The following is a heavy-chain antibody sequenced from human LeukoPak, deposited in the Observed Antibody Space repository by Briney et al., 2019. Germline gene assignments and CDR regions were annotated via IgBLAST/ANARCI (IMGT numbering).Heavy chain of an antibody. CDR3: ARDDSGPAF. D-gene: IGHD6-19*01. CDR2: IKQDGSTK. J-gene: IGHJ4*02. V-gene: IGHV3-7*05. Sequence: GGSLRLSCAASGFTFSSHWMSWVRQAPGKGLEWVANIKQDGSTKNYVDSVKGRFTISRDNAKNSLSLQMNGLRGEDTAVYYCARDDSGPAFWGQGTLVTVSS. CDR1: GFTFSSHW.